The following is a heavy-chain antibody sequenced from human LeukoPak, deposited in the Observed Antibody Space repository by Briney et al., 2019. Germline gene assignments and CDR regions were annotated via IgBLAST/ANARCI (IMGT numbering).Heavy chain of an antibody. CDR3: ARGFIDEYAFDI. D-gene: IGHD3-16*02. CDR1: GGTFSSYA. J-gene: IGHJ3*02. Sequence: GASVKVSCKASGGTFSSYAISWVRQAPGQGLEWMGRIIPIFGTANYAQKFQGRVTITADKSTSTAYMELSSLRPEDTAVYYCARGFIDEYAFDIWGQGTMVTVSS. V-gene: IGHV1-69*06. CDR2: IIPIFGTA.